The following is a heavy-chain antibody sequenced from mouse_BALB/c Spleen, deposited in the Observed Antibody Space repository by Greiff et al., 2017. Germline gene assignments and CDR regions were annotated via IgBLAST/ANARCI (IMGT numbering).Heavy chain of an antibody. Sequence: EVMLVESGGGLVQPGGSRKLSCAASGFTFSSFGMHWVRQAPEKGLEWVAYISSGSSTNYYADTVKGRFTISRDNPKNTLFLQMTSLRSEDTAMYYCARGGITTGDYWGQGTTLTVSS. D-gene: IGHD2-4*01. J-gene: IGHJ2*01. V-gene: IGHV5-17*02. CDR3: ARGGITTGDY. CDR2: ISSGSSTN. CDR1: GFTFSSFG.